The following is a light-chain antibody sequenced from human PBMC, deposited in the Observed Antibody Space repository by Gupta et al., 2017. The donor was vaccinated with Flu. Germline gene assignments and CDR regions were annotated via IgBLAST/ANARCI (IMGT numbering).Light chain of an antibody. CDR1: ESVSSN. V-gene: IGKV3-15*01. CDR3: QQYSNWPPWT. CDR2: GAS. J-gene: IGKJ1*01. Sequence: EVVMTQSPATLSVSPGERAALSCRASESVSSNLAWYQQKPGQAPRLLIYGASTRATGIPVRFSGSGYGTEFTLTINSRQSEDFAVYYCQQYSNWPPWTFGQGTRVEIK.